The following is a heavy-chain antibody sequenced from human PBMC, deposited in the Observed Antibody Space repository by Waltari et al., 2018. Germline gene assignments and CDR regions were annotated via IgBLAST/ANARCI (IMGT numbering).Heavy chain of an antibody. Sequence: QVQLVESGGGVVQPGGSLRLSCAAYGFTFSSYGMHWVRQAPGKGLEWVAVLLYEGSDKYYTDSVNVRFTISRDNSKNTLYLQINSRRAEDTAVYYCAKDLTRGQWLVDPIDYWGQGTLVTVSS. CDR3: AKDLTRGQWLVDPIDY. D-gene: IGHD6-19*01. J-gene: IGHJ4*02. CDR1: GFTFSSYG. V-gene: IGHV3-33*06. CDR2: LLYEGSDK.